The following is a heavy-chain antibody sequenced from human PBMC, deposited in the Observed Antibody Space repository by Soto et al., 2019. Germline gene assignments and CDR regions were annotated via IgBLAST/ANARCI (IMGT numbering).Heavy chain of an antibody. CDR1: GGTFSSYA. Sequence: GASVKVSCKASGGTFSSYAISWVRQAPGQGLEWMGGIIPIFGTANYAQKFQGRVTITADESTSTAYMELSSLRSEDTAVYYCARGRITIFGVVITYYYGMDVWGQGTTVTSP. J-gene: IGHJ6*02. CDR2: IIPIFGTA. V-gene: IGHV1-69*13. D-gene: IGHD3-3*01. CDR3: ARGRITIFGVVITYYYGMDV.